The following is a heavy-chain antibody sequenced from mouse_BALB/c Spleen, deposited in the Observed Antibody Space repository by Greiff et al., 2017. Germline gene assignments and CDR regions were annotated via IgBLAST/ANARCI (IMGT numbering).Heavy chain of an antibody. J-gene: IGHJ4*01. CDR3: ARERAYGYYAMDY. CDR1: GFSLTGYG. D-gene: IGHD1-2*01. Sequence: VKLMESGPGLVAPSQSLSITCTVSGFSLTGYGVNWVRQPPGKGLEWLGMIWGDGSTDYNSALKSRLSISKDNSKSQVFLKMNSLQTDDTARYYCARERAYGYYAMDYWGQGTSVTVSS. CDR2: IWGDGST. V-gene: IGHV2-6-7*01.